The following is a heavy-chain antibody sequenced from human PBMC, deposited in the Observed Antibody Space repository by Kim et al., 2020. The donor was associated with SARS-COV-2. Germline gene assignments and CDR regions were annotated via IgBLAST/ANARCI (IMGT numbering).Heavy chain of an antibody. V-gene: IGHV4-39*01. CDR3: ARRRQLANGGDYYYYGMDV. CDR1: GGSISSSSYY. D-gene: IGHD6-6*01. J-gene: IGHJ6*02. Sequence: SETLSLTCTVSGGSISSSSYYWGWIRQPPGKGLEWIGSIYYSGSTYYNPSLKSRVTISVDTSKNQFSLKLSSVTAADTAVYYCARRRQLANGGDYYYYGMDVWGQGTTVTVSS. CDR2: IYYSGST.